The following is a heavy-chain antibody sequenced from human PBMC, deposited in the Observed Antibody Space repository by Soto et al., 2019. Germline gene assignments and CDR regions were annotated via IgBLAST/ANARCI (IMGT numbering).Heavy chain of an antibody. Sequence: PSETPSLHCTVSGGSVRRGSFFWGWIRPPPGKGLEWVGYIYYSGRTNYKPYLNSRVNIPVDTSKNNLSMQLSSVTAADTAVYYCQRKNIWFGEFNYYYGMDVWGQRTTVTVS. CDR3: QRKNIWFGEFNYYYGMDV. CDR1: GGSVRRGSFF. D-gene: IGHD3-10*01. V-gene: IGHV4-61*03. J-gene: IGHJ6*02. CDR2: IYYSGRT.